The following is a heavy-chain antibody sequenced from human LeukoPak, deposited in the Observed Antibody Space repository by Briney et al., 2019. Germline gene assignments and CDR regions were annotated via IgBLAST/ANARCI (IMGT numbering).Heavy chain of an antibody. CDR3: ARGRYCSCGSCYGFDP. Sequence: SVTLSLTCTVSVGSISSCYWSCLRQPAGKGLEWSGRIYNSESTNYNACLNSRVTMSVDTSKNQFSLKLSSVTAADTAVYYCARGRYCSCGSCYGFDPWGQGTLVTVSS. CDR2: IYNSEST. J-gene: IGHJ5*02. D-gene: IGHD2-15*01. V-gene: IGHV4-4*07. CDR1: VGSISSCY.